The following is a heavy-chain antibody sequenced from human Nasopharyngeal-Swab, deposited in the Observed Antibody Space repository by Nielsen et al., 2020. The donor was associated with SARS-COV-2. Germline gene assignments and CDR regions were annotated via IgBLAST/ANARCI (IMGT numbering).Heavy chain of an antibody. D-gene: IGHD6-13*01. Sequence: ASVKVSCKASGYTFPSYYMHWVRQAPGQGLEWMGWINPNSGGTNYAQKFQGRVTMTRDTSISTAYMELSRLRSDDTAVYYCARESIAAAGRDFDYWGQGTLVTVSS. J-gene: IGHJ4*02. CDR3: ARESIAAAGRDFDY. CDR2: INPNSGGT. CDR1: GYTFPSYY. V-gene: IGHV1-2*02.